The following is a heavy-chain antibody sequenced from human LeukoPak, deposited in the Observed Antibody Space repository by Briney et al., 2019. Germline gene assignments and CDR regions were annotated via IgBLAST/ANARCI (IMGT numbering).Heavy chain of an antibody. CDR1: GGSFSGYY. V-gene: IGHV4-34*01. J-gene: IGHJ4*02. D-gene: IGHD5-12*01. CDR3: ARGGGYSGLGY. CDR2: INHSGST. Sequence: PSETLSLTCAVYGGSFSGYYWSWIRQPPGKGLEWIGEINHSGSTNYNPSLKSRDTISVDTSKNQFSLKLSSVTAADTAVYYCARGGGYSGLGYWSQGTLVTVSS.